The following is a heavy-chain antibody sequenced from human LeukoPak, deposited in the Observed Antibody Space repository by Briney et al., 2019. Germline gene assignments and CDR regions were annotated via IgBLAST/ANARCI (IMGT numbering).Heavy chain of an antibody. Sequence: QPGGSLRLSCAASGFTFSNSAMTWVRQAPGKGLEWVASISNGGGDTYCADSVKGRFTISRDNSKSTLYLHMNSLRADDTAVYYCAKERYISGWSDSFDSWGQGTLVAVSS. V-gene: IGHV3-23*01. D-gene: IGHD6-19*01. CDR3: AKERYISGWSDSFDS. J-gene: IGHJ4*02. CDR1: GFTFSNSA. CDR2: ISNGGGDT.